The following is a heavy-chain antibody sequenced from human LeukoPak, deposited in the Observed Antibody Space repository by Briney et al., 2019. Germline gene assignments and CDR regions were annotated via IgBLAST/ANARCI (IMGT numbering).Heavy chain of an antibody. CDR1: GGSISSYY. CDR3: ARQRSVAFDI. D-gene: IGHD3-3*01. V-gene: IGHV4-59*08. CDR2: IYYRGST. Sequence: SETLSLTCTVSGGSISSYYWSWIRQPPGKGLEWIGYIYYRGSTNYNPSLKSRVTISVDTSKNQFSLKLSSVTAADRAVYYCARQRSVAFDIWGQGTMVTVSS. J-gene: IGHJ3*02.